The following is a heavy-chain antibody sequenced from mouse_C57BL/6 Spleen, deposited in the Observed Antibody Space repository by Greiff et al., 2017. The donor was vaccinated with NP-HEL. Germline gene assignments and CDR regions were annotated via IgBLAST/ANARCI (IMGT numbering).Heavy chain of an antibody. CDR3: TTPYDGSSWFAY. CDR1: GFTFSNYW. D-gene: IGHD1-1*01. J-gene: IGHJ3*01. V-gene: IGHV6-3*01. CDR2: IRLKSDNYAT. Sequence: EVKVEESGGGLVQPGGSIKLSCVASGFTFSNYWMNWVRQSPEKGLEWVAQIRLKSDNYATHYAESVKGRFTISRDDSKSSVYLQMNNLRAEDTGIYYCTTPYDGSSWFAYWGQGTLVTVSA.